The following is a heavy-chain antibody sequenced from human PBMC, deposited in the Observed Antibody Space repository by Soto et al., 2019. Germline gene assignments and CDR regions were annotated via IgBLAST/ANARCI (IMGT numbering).Heavy chain of an antibody. CDR1: GGSISTYY. J-gene: IGHJ6*02. Sequence: SETLSLTCTVSGGSISTYYCSWIRQPPGKGLEWIGFIYNNENTNYSPSLKSRVTISVDTSKNQLSLKLNSVTAADTALYYCAISSGWYDFYYYGMYVWGQGTTVTVSS. D-gene: IGHD6-19*01. CDR3: AISSGWYDFYYYGMYV. CDR2: IYNNENT. V-gene: IGHV4-59*01.